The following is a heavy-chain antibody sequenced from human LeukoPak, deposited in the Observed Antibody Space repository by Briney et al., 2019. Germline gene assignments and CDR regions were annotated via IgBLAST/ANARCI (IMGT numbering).Heavy chain of an antibody. Sequence: GGSLRLSCVASGFTFGKYWMSWARQAPGKGLEWVANIKLDGSEKNYVDSVKGRFTISRDNTKNSLYLQMNSLRVEDTAVFYCVRDSLVVVAATRLDYYYGMDVWGQGTTVTVSS. J-gene: IGHJ6*02. D-gene: IGHD2-15*01. CDR2: IKLDGSEK. CDR1: GFTFGKYW. V-gene: IGHV3-7*03. CDR3: VRDSLVVVAATRLDYYYGMDV.